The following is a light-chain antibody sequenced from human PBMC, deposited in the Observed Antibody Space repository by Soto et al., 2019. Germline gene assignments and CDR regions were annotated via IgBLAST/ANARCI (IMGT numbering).Light chain of an antibody. Sequence: EIVLTQSPGTLSLSPGERATLSCRASQSFSSSYLAWYQQKPGQAPRLLIYGASSRATGIPDRFSGSGSGTDFTLTISRLEPEDFAVYYCQQYGSSPSGTFGQGTRLEIK. CDR2: GAS. J-gene: IGKJ5*01. V-gene: IGKV3-20*01. CDR3: QQYGSSPSGT. CDR1: QSFSSSY.